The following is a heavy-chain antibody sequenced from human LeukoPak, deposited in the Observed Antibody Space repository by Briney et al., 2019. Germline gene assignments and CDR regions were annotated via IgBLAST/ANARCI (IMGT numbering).Heavy chain of an antibody. Sequence: ASVKVSCKASGYTFTSNYIHWVRQAPGQGLEWMGMIYPRDGSTSYAQKFQGRITVTRDTSTSTVHMELSGLRSEDTAVYYCARDQEGFDYWGQGTLVTVSS. CDR2: IYPRDGST. CDR3: ARDQEGFDY. J-gene: IGHJ4*02. V-gene: IGHV1-46*01. CDR1: GYTFTSNY.